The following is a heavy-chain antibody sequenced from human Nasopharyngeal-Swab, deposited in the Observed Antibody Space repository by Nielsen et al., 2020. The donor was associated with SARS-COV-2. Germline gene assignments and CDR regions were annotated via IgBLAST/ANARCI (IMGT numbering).Heavy chain of an antibody. J-gene: IGHJ5*02. CDR3: AGRVRGVIIDWFDP. D-gene: IGHD3-10*01. CDR2: INHSGST. CDR1: GGSFSGYY. Sequence: SETLSLTCAVYGGSFSGYYWSWIRQPPGKGLEWIGEINHSGSTNYNPSLKSRVTISVDKSKNQFSLKLSSVTAADTAVYYCAGRVRGVIIDWFDPWGQGTLVTVSS. V-gene: IGHV4-34*01.